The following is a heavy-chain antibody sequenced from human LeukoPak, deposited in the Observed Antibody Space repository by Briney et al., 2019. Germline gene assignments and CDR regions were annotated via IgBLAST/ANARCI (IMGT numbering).Heavy chain of an antibody. CDR2: INHSGST. CDR3: ARVAPVTKGDY. J-gene: IGHJ4*02. CDR1: GGSFSGYY. V-gene: IGHV4-34*01. Sequence: SETLSLTCAVYGGSFSGYYWSWIRQPPGKGLEWIGEINHSGSTNYNPSLKSRVTISVDMSKNQFSLKLSSVTAADTAVYYCARVAPVTKGDYWGQGTLVTVSS. D-gene: IGHD4-17*01.